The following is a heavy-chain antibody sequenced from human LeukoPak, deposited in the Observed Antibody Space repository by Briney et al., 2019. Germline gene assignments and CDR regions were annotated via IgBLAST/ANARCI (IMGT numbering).Heavy chain of an antibody. CDR1: GFTFSSYA. CDR3: AKDQAIYTYLLDY. D-gene: IGHD5-18*01. V-gene: IGHV3-23*01. CDR2: ISGRGSST. J-gene: IGHJ4*02. Sequence: PGGSLRLSCAASGFTFSSYAMNRVRQAPGKGLEWVSAISGRGSSTYYADSVKGRFTISRDNSKNTLYLQMNSLRAEDTAVYYRAKDQAIYTYLLDYWGQGTLVTVSS.